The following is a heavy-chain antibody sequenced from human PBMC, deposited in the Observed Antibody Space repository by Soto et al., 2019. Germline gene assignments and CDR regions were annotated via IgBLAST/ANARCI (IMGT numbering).Heavy chain of an antibody. Sequence: PSGTLSLTCTFSGGSTSTYYWSWIRQPPGKGLEWIGYISNSGDTNYNPSLKSRVTISEDTSKNQISLTLNSVTAADTAVYYCAREEVVATTLGWFDPWGQGTLVTVSS. CDR1: GGSTSTYY. V-gene: IGHV4-59*01. J-gene: IGHJ5*02. CDR3: AREEVVATTLGWFDP. CDR2: ISNSGDT. D-gene: IGHD2-15*01.